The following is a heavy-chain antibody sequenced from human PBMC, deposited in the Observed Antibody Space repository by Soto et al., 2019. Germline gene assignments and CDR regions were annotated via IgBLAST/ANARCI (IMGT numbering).Heavy chain of an antibody. J-gene: IGHJ4*02. D-gene: IGHD5-18*01. CDR1: GGSISSYY. CDR2: IYYSGST. V-gene: IGHV4-59*01. Sequence: SETLSLTCTVSGGSISSYYWSWIRQPPGKGLEWIGYIYYSGSTNYNPSLKSRVTISVDTSKNRFSLKLSSVTAADTAVYYCARYSYGDYIDYWGQGTLVTVS. CDR3: ARYSYGDYIDY.